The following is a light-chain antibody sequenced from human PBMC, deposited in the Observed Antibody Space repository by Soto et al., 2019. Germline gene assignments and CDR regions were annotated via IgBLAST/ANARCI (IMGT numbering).Light chain of an antibody. CDR1: QGIRND. CDR2: AAS. CDR3: LQKYFYPFT. Sequence: IQMTQSPSSVSASVGDRVTITCRASQGIRNDLDWFQQKPGKAPKLLIYAASNLQSGVPARFSGSGSGTDFTLTISSLQPEDFATYYCLQKYFYPFTFGPGTKVIS. V-gene: IGKV1-6*01. J-gene: IGKJ3*01.